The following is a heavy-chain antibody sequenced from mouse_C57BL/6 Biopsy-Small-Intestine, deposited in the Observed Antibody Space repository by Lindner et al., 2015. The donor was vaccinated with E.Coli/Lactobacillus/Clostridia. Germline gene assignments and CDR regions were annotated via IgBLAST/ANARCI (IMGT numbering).Heavy chain of an antibody. CDR1: GYTFTSYV. CDR2: INPYNDGT. V-gene: IGHV1-14*01. CDR3: ARDGYGDYLYFDY. D-gene: IGHD2-13*01. Sequence: VQLQESGPELVKPGASVKMSCKASGYTFTSYVMHWVKQKPGQGLEWIGYINPYNDGTKYNEKFKGKATLTSDKSSSIAYMELSSLTSEDSAVYYCARDGYGDYLYFDYWGQGTTLTVSS. J-gene: IGHJ2*01.